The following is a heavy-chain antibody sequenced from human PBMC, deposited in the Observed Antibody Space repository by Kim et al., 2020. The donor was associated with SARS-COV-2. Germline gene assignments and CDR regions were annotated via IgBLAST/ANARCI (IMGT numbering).Heavy chain of an antibody. J-gene: IGHJ6*02. V-gene: IGHV4-59*09. Sequence: SRVTISVDTSKNQFSLKLRSVTAADTAVYYCARGPVVVKDYYYYYGMDVWGQGTTVTVSS. D-gene: IGHD3-22*01. CDR3: ARGPVVVKDYYYYYGMDV.